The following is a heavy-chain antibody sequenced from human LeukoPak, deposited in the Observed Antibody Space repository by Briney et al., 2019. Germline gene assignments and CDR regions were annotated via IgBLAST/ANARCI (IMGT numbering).Heavy chain of an antibody. CDR2: IYHSGST. CDR3: ARENTIFGAFDY. D-gene: IGHD3-3*01. J-gene: IGHJ4*02. CDR1: GYSISSGYY. Sequence: PSETLSLTCTVSGYSISSGYYWGWIRQPPGKGLEWIGNIYHSGSTYYNPSLKSRVTISVDTSKNQFSLKLSSVTAADTAVYYCARENTIFGAFDYWGQGTLVTVSS. V-gene: IGHV4-38-2*02.